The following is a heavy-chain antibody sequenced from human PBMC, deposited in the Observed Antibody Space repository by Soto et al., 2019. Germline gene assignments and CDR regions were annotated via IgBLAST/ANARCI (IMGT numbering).Heavy chain of an antibody. CDR3: ASRSIAVAGVSVDY. J-gene: IGHJ4*02. CDR2: IYYSGST. CDR1: GGSISSGGYY. Sequence: PSETLSLTCTVSGGSISSGGYYWSWIRQHPGKGLEWIGYIYYSGSTYYNPSLKSRVTISVDTSKNQFSLKLSSVTAADTAVYYCASRSIAVAGVSVDYWGQGTLVTVSS. V-gene: IGHV4-31*03. D-gene: IGHD6-19*01.